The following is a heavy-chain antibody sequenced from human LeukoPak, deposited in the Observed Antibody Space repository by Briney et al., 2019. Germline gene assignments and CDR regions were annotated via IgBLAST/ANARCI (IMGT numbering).Heavy chain of an antibody. Sequence: PSETLSLTCTVSGGSISNYYWTWIRHPPGKRLEWIGYIYYNGRTNYNPSLKSRATMSVDTSKNQFSLNLGSVTAADTAVYYCARSWQEVGTFDYWGQGTLVTVSS. J-gene: IGHJ4*02. CDR1: GGSISNYY. CDR2: IYYNGRT. V-gene: IGHV4-59*13. CDR3: ARSWQEVGTFDY. D-gene: IGHD4-23*01.